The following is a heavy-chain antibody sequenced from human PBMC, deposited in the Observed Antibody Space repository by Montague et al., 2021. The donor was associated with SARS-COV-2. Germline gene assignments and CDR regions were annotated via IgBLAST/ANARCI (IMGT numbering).Heavy chain of an antibody. V-gene: IGHV4-39*01. CDR3: ARHLFSFSDSGTLGYFDY. CDR1: GVPINNNNYY. D-gene: IGHD3-10*01. CDR2: IYYSGST. Sequence: SETLSLTCDVSGVPINNNNYYWGWIRQPPGKGLEWIGTIYYSGSTYYNPSLKSRVTIPVDTSKNQFSLRVRSVTAADTAVYYCARHLFSFSDSGTLGYFDYWGHGTLVAVSS. J-gene: IGHJ4*01.